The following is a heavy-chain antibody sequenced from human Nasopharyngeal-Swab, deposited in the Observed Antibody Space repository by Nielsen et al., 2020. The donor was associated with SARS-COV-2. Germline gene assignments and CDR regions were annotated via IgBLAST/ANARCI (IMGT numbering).Heavy chain of an antibody. J-gene: IGHJ6*02. CDR2: MNPNSGNT. V-gene: IGHV1-8*01. Sequence: ASVKVSCKASGYIFTSYDINWVRQATGQGLEWMGWMNPNSGNTGYAQKFQGRVTMTRNTSISTAYMELRSLRSDDTAVYYCARGSYSSSSYYYYYGMDVWGQGTTVTVSS. CDR3: ARGSYSSSSYYYYYGMDV. D-gene: IGHD6-6*01. CDR1: GYIFTSYD.